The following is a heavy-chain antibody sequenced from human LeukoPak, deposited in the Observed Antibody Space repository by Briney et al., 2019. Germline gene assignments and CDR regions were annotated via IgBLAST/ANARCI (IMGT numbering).Heavy chain of an antibody. Sequence: ASVKVSCKVSGYTLTELSMHWVRQAPGQGLEWMGGIIPIFGTANYAQKFQGRVTITTDESTSTAYMELSSLRSEDTAVYYCARVREYCSSTSCYTGFDYWGQGTLVTVSS. D-gene: IGHD2-2*02. CDR1: GYTLTELS. CDR3: ARVREYCSSTSCYTGFDY. J-gene: IGHJ4*02. CDR2: IIPIFGTA. V-gene: IGHV1-69*05.